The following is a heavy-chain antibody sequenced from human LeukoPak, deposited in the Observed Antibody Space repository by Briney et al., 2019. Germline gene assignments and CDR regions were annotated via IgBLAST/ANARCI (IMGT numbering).Heavy chain of an antibody. J-gene: IGHJ4*02. CDR1: GFTFSSYG. Sequence: GGSLRLSCAASGFTFSSYGMHWVRQAPGKGLEWVAFIRYDGSNKYYADSVTGRFTISRDNAKSSLYLQMNSLRAEETAVYYCARDVLRYFDWLQTFDYWGQGTLVTVSS. CDR3: ARDVLRYFDWLQTFDY. CDR2: IRYDGSNK. D-gene: IGHD3-9*01. V-gene: IGHV3-30*02.